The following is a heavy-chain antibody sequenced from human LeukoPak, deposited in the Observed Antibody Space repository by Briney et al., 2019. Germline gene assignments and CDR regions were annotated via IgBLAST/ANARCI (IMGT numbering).Heavy chain of an antibody. J-gene: IGHJ4*02. CDR2: IRSKAYGGTT. CDR3: KSGYYTELAVDY. Sequence: GGSLRLSCTASGFTFVDYAMSGVRQAPGRGLEWVGFIRSKAYGGTTEYAASVKGRFTISRDDSKSIAYLQMNSLKTEDTAVYYCKSGYYTELAVDYWGQVNLVTVSS. D-gene: IGHD3-3*01. CDR1: GFTFVDYA. V-gene: IGHV3-49*04.